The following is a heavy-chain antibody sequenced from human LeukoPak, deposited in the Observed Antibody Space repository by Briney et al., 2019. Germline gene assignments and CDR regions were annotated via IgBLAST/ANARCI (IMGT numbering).Heavy chain of an antibody. CDR1: GGSFSGYY. CDR2: INHSGST. Sequence: PSETLSLTCAVYGGSFSGYYWSWIRQPPGKGLEWIGEINHSGSTNYNPSLKSRVTISVDTSKNQFSLKLSSVTAADTAVYYCARGRMVRPGAWFDPWGQGTLVTVSS. CDR3: ARGRMVRPGAWFDP. V-gene: IGHV4-34*01. D-gene: IGHD3-10*01. J-gene: IGHJ5*02.